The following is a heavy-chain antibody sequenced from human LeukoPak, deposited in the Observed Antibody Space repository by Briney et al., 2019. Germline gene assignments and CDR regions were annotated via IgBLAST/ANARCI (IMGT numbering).Heavy chain of an antibody. D-gene: IGHD1-26*01. CDR3: VRDASGSYLFDY. V-gene: IGHV1-46*01. CDR2: INPYSEST. J-gene: IGHJ4*02. CDR1: GYTFTTYY. Sequence: ASVKVSFKASGYTFTTYYMQWVRQAPGQGLEWMGVINPYSESTSYAQKFQGSVTLTRDMSTSTVYMELSSLRSEDTAVYYCVRDASGSYLFDYWGQGTLVTVSS.